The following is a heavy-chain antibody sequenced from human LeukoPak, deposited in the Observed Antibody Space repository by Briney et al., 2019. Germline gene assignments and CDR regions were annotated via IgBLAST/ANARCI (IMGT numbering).Heavy chain of an antibody. CDR3: AREHGYTSSWYVDY. V-gene: IGHV3-21*01. CDR2: ISSSSSYI. D-gene: IGHD6-13*01. CDR1: GFTFSSYS. J-gene: IGHJ4*02. Sequence: GGSLRLSCAASGFTFSSYSMNWVRQAPGKGLEWVSSISSSSSYIYYADSVKGQFTISRDNAKNSLYLQMNSLSAEDTAVYYCAREHGYTSSWYVDYWGQGTLVTVSS.